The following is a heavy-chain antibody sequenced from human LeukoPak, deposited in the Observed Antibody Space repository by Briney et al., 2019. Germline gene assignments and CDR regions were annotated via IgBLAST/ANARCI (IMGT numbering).Heavy chain of an antibody. D-gene: IGHD3-10*01. J-gene: IGHJ6*02. CDR1: GFTFNSHV. Sequence: GGSLRLSCAASGFTFNSHVMHWVRQAPGKGLEWVALIWYDGSNRYYVESVKGRFTISRDNSKSTLYLQMNSLRAEDTAVYYCARANYYSSGSYYGMDVWGQGTTVTVSS. V-gene: IGHV3-33*01. CDR3: ARANYYSSGSYYGMDV. CDR2: IWYDGSNR.